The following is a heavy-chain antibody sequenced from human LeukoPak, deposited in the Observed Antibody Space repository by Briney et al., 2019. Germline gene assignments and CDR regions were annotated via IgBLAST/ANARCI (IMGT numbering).Heavy chain of an antibody. CDR3: ARARKGARWNWFDP. V-gene: IGHV1-69*05. J-gene: IGHJ5*02. Sequence: SVKVSCKASEGTFSSYAISWVRQAPGQGLEWMGGIIPIFGTANYAQKFQGRVTITTDESTSTAYMELSSLRSEDTAVYYCARARKGARWNWFDPWGQGTLVTVSS. CDR2: IIPIFGTA. D-gene: IGHD2-15*01. CDR1: EGTFSSYA.